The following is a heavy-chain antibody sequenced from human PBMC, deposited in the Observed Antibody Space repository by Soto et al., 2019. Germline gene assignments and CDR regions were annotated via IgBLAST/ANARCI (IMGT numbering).Heavy chain of an antibody. CDR1: GGYIISYC. CDR3: ARVERGTAYCGGDCYLYYYYYYMDV. Sequence: SETLSVTWTVAGGYIISYCWSWIRKPTGKGLEWIGYIYYSGSTNYNPSLKSRVTISVDTSKNQFSLKLSSVTAADTAVYYCARVERGTAYCGGDCYLYYYYYYMDVWGKGTTVTVSS. V-gene: IGHV4-59*01. CDR2: IYYSGST. D-gene: IGHD2-21*01. J-gene: IGHJ6*03.